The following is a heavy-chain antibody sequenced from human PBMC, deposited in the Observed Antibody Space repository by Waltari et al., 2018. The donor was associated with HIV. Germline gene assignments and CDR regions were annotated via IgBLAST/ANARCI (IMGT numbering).Heavy chain of an antibody. CDR1: GFTFSSYA. CDR3: ARGKTGGYYFDY. Sequence: QVQLVESGGGVIQPGRSLRLSCAASGFTFSSYAMHWVRQAPGKGVEWVAVISYDGSNKYYEDSVKGRFTISRYNSKNTLYLQMNSLRAEDTAVYYCARGKTGGYYFDYWGQGTLVTVSS. J-gene: IGHJ4*02. V-gene: IGHV3-30*04. D-gene: IGHD3-10*01. CDR2: ISYDGSNK.